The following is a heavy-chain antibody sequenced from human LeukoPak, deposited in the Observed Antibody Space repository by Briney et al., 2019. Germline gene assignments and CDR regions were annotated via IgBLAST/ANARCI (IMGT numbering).Heavy chain of an antibody. V-gene: IGHV7-4-1*02. CDR2: INTNTGNP. CDR1: GYTFTSYA. CDR3: ARDHHDSSGYLQYYFDY. J-gene: IGHJ4*02. D-gene: IGHD3-22*01. Sequence: ASVKVSCKASGYTFTSYAMNWVRQAPGQGLEWVGWINTNTGNPTYAQGFTGRFVFSLDTSVSTAYLQISSLKAEDTAVYYCARDHHDSSGYLQYYFDYWGQGTLVTVSS.